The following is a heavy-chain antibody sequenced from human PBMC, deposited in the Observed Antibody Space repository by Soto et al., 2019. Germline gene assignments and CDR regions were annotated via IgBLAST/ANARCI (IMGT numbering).Heavy chain of an antibody. Sequence: GGSLRLSCAASGFTFSYYPMHWVRQAPGKGLEWVAVISFDGSNKYYADSVKGRFTISKDISKNTLYLQMNSLRAEDTAVYYCAAHGIFGSVGGLDPWGQGTLVTVSS. CDR3: AAHGIFGSVGGLDP. V-gene: IGHV3-30-3*01. J-gene: IGHJ5*02. CDR2: ISFDGSNK. D-gene: IGHD3-3*01. CDR1: GFTFSYYP.